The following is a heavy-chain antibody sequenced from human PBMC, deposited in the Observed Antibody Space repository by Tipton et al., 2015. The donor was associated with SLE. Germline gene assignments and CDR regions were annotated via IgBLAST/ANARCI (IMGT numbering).Heavy chain of an antibody. Sequence: TLSLTCTVSGGSISSSAYTWGWIRQPPGKGVEWIGSIYYSGNTYYNLSLKSRVTLSVDTSRSQFSLTMRSVTAADTAVYFCVGAKVTTDRDSFDIWGQGGLVTVSS. CDR2: IYYSGNT. J-gene: IGHJ4*02. CDR3: VGAKVTTDRDSFDI. CDR1: GGSISSSAYT. D-gene: IGHD4/OR15-4a*01. V-gene: IGHV4-39*07.